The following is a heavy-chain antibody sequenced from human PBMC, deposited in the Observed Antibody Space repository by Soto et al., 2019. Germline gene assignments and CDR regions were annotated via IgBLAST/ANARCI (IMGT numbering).Heavy chain of an antibody. Sequence: PSETLSLTCAVYGGSFSGYYWSWIRQPPGKGLEWIGEINHSGSTNYNPSLKSRVTISVDTSKNQFSLKLSSVTAADTAVYYCARGQLVLGGGYYYYYMDVWGKGTTVTVSS. J-gene: IGHJ6*03. V-gene: IGHV4-34*01. D-gene: IGHD6-6*01. CDR2: INHSGST. CDR1: GGSFSGYY. CDR3: ARGQLVLGGGYYYYYMDV.